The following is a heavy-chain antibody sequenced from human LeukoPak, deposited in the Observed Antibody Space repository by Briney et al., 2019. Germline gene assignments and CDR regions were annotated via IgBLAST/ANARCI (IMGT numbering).Heavy chain of an antibody. CDR3: AREFSSSWYYFDY. CDR2: INAGNGNT. J-gene: IGHJ4*02. D-gene: IGHD6-13*01. V-gene: IGHV1-3*01. Sequence: ASVRVSCKAPGYTFTSYAMHWVRQAPGQRLEWMGWINAGNGNTKYSQKFQGRVTITRDTSASTAYMELSSLRSEDTAVYYCAREFSSSWYYFDYWGQGTLVTVSS. CDR1: GYTFTSYA.